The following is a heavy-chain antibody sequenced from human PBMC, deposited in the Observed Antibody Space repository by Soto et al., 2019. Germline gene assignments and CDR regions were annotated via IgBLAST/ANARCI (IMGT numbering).Heavy chain of an antibody. CDR3: ARGPPLGY. CDR2: IYHSVST. CDR1: GGPISCGGYS. J-gene: IGHJ4*02. Sequence: LSLTCAVSGGPISCGGYSWSWIRQPPGKGLECIGYIYHSVSTYYNPSLKSRVTISVDRSKNQFSLKLNSVTAADTAVYYCARGPPLGYWGQGTLVTVSS. V-gene: IGHV4-30-2*01.